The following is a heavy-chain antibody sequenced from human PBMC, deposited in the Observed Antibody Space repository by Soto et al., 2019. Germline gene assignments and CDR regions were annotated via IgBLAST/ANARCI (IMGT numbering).Heavy chain of an antibody. D-gene: IGHD3-10*01. Sequence: ASAKVSWKASGYTFTGYYLHWVRQAPGQGLEWMGWINPNSGGTNYAQKFQGRVTMTRDTSISTAYMELSRLRSDGTAVSYCARDRCWVRGIIITNWFDPWGQGTLVTVSS. J-gene: IGHJ5*02. CDR1: GYTFTGYY. CDR2: INPNSGGT. V-gene: IGHV1-2*02. CDR3: ARDRCWVRGIIITNWFDP.